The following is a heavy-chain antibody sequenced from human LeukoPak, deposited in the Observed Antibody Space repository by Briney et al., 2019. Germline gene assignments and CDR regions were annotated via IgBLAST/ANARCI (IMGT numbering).Heavy chain of an antibody. D-gene: IGHD5-18*01. J-gene: IGHJ4*02. CDR1: GFTFSSYG. CDR3: ARDPYSYGYFDY. CDR2: IWYDGSNK. V-gene: IGHV3-33*01. Sequence: GGSLRLFCAASGFTFSSYGMHWVRQAPGKGLEWVAVIWYDGSNKYYADSVKGRFTISRDNSKNTLYLQMNSLRAEDTAVYYCARDPYSYGYFDYWGQGTLVTVSS.